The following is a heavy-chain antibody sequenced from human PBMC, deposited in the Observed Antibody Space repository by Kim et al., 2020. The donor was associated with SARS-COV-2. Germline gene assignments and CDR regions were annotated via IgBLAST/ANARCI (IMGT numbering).Heavy chain of an antibody. J-gene: IGHJ5*02. CDR3: VGAAGTATLWFDP. CDR2: IYYSGST. Sequence: SETLSLTCTVSGGSISSYYWSWIRQPPGKGLEWIGYIYYSGSTNYNPSLKSRVTISVDTSKNQFSLKLSSVTAADTAVYYCVGAAGTATLWFDPWGQGTLVTVSS. V-gene: IGHV4-59*13. CDR1: GGSISSYY. D-gene: IGHD6-13*01.